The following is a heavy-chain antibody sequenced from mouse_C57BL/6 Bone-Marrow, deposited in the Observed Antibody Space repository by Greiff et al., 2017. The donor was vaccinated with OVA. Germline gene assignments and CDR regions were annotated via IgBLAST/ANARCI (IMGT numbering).Heavy chain of an antibody. CDR2: INSDGGST. CDR3: ARRDYESWYFDV. D-gene: IGHD2-4*01. V-gene: IGHV5-2*03. CDR1: EYEFPSHD. Sequence: EVMLVESGGGLVQPGESLKLSCESNEYEFPSHDMSWVRKTPEKRLELVAAINSDGGSTYYPDTMERRFIIARDNTKKTLYLQMSSLRSEDTAFYYCARRDYESWYFDVWGTGTTVTVSS. J-gene: IGHJ1*03.